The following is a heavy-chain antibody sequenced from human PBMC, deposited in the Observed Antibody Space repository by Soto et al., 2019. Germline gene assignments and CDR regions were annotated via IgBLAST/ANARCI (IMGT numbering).Heavy chain of an antibody. D-gene: IGHD6-13*01. V-gene: IGHV3-33*01. CDR1: GFSFSDYG. Sequence: DLVESGGGVVQPGTSLRLSCAASGFSFSDYGMHWVRQAPGKGLEWLTIIWFDASHEYYADSVKGRFTISRDNSNNTLYLQLNSLTVDDTAVYFCARDQGRATADGPLGNGLDVWGQGTAVTVSS. CDR3: ARDQGRATADGPLGNGLDV. J-gene: IGHJ6*02. CDR2: IWFDASHE.